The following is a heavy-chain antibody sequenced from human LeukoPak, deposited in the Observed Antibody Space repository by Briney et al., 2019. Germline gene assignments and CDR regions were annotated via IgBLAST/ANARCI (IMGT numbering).Heavy chain of an antibody. V-gene: IGHV3-48*03. Sequence: GGSLRLSCAASGFTFSSYEMNWVRQAPGKGLEWVSYISSSGTTIYYADSVKGRFTISRDNAKNSLYLQMNSLKASDTAIYYCARPSTTVDWYFDLWGRGTLVTVSS. CDR1: GFTFSSYE. D-gene: IGHD4-17*01. J-gene: IGHJ2*01. CDR3: ARPSTTVDWYFDL. CDR2: ISSSGTTI.